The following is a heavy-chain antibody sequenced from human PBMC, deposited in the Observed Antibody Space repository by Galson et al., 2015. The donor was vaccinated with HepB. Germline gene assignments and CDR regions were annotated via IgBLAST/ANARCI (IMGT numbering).Heavy chain of an antibody. CDR3: ARDREFGEGYSDY. J-gene: IGHJ4*02. D-gene: IGHD3-10*01. CDR1: GFTFSNYG. V-gene: IGHV3-21*01. CDR2: ISSSSYYI. Sequence: SLRLSCAASGFTFSNYGMNWVRQAPGKGLEWVSSISSSSYYIYSADSVKGRFTISRDNAKNSLYLQMNSLRAEDTAVYYCARDREFGEGYSDYWGQGTLVTVSS.